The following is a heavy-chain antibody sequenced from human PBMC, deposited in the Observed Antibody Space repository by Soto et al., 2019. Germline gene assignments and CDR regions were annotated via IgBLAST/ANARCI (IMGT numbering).Heavy chain of an antibody. CDR2: IRNKGGFIT. J-gene: IGHJ5*02. CDR1: GFTFSDHY. Sequence: EVQLVESGGGLVQPGGSLRLSCGASGFTFSDHYMDWVRQAPGKGLEWVARIRNKGGFITEYAASVQGRFTVSRDDSKSSVFLQMNTLKTEDTALYYCASPKRISGAWSYHWGQEPWSPSPQ. D-gene: IGHD2-15*01. CDR3: ASPKRISGAWSYH. V-gene: IGHV3-72*01.